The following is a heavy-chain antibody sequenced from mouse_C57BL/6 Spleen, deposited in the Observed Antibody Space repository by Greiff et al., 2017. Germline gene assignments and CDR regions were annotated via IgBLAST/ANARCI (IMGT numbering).Heavy chain of an antibody. V-gene: IGHV1-52*01. J-gene: IGHJ3*01. CDR2: IDPSDSET. CDR3: AREGLLAWFAY. Sequence: QVQLQQPGAELVRPGSSVKLSCKASGYTFTSYWMHWVKQRPIQGLEWIGNIDPSDSETHYNQKFKDKATLTVDKSSSTAYMQLSSLTSEDSAVYYCAREGLLAWFAYWGQETLVTVSA. D-gene: IGHD2-3*01. CDR1: GYTFTSYW.